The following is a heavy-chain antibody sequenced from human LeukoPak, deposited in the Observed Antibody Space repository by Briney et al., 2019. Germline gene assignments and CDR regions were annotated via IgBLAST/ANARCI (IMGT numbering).Heavy chain of an antibody. CDR2: THHSGST. Sequence: SGTLSLTCAVSGDSISSSNWWNWVRQPPGKGLEWIGETHHSGSTHYNPSLKSGVTISVDKSKNQFSLKLNSVTAADTAVYYCARRGSGWYFDYWGQGTLVTVSS. J-gene: IGHJ4*02. CDR3: ARRGSGWYFDY. D-gene: IGHD6-19*01. V-gene: IGHV4-4*02. CDR1: GDSISSSNW.